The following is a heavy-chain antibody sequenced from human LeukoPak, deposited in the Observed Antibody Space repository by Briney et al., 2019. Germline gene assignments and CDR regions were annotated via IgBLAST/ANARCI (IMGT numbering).Heavy chain of an antibody. CDR2: IIPIFGTA. CDR3: ARVLLERGYSYGSGRDYYGMDV. D-gene: IGHD5-18*01. Sequence: SVKVSCKASGGTFSSYAISWVRQAPGQGLEWMGGIIPIFGTANYAQKFQGRVTITADESTSTAYMELSSLRSEDTAVYYCARVLLERGYSYGSGRDYYGMDVWGKGTTVTVSS. J-gene: IGHJ6*04. V-gene: IGHV1-69*13. CDR1: GGTFSSYA.